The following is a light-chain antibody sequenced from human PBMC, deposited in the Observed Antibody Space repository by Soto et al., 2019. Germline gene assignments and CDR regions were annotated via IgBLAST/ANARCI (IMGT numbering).Light chain of an antibody. CDR1: QSVSSH. Sequence: EIVMTQSPGTLSVSPVDRATLSCRASQSVSSHFAWYQQKSGQAPRLLIYDASKRATGIPARFSGSASGTDFTLTIRRLEPEDFAVYYCQQRSNWRTFGQGTKLEIK. V-gene: IGKV3-11*01. CDR2: DAS. J-gene: IGKJ5*01. CDR3: QQRSNWRT.